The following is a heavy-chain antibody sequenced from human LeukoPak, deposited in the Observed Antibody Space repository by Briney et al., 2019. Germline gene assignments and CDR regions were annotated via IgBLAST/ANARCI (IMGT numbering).Heavy chain of an antibody. Sequence: ASVKVSCKASGHTFTDYYMHWVRQAPGQGLEWVGRINPNTGGTNYAQRFQGRVTLTRDTSITTAYMELSSLRSDDTAIYYCACLYQWQVSYYSHGMDVWGQGTTVTVSS. CDR1: GHTFTDYY. CDR3: ACLYQWQVSYYSHGMDV. V-gene: IGHV1-2*06. CDR2: INPNTGGT. J-gene: IGHJ6*02. D-gene: IGHD6-19*01.